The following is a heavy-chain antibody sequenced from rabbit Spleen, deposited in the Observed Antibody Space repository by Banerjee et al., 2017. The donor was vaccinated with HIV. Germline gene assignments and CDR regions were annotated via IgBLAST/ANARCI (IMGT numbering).Heavy chain of an antibody. D-gene: IGHD6-1*01. CDR3: ASGGSGYGYASNL. V-gene: IGHV1S40*01. J-gene: IGHJ4*01. CDR2: IYTSSGRT. CDR1: GFSFSSGYD. Sequence: QSLEESGGDLVKPGASLTLTCTASGFSFSSGYDMCWVRQAPGKGLELIACIYTSSGRTWFANWAKGRFTISKSSSTTVTLQMTSVTAADTATYFCASGGSGYGYASNLWGQGTLVPS.